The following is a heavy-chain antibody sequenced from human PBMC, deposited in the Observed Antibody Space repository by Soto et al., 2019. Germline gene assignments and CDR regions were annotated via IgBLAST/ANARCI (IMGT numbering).Heavy chain of an antibody. D-gene: IGHD2-8*01. CDR2: ISYSGNT. J-gene: IGHJ4*02. Sequence: SETLSLTCTVSGGSISNFYWSWIRQPPGKGLEWIGYISYSGNTNYNPSLKSRVSISVDTSKNQLSLNLTSVTAADTAVYYCARAPMVLSRSYFDSWGQGAPVTVSS. V-gene: IGHV4-59*01. CDR3: ARAPMVLSRSYFDS. CDR1: GGSISNFY.